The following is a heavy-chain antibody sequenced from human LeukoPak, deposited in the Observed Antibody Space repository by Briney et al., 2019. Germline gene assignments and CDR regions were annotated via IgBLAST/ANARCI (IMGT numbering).Heavy chain of an antibody. Sequence: SETLSLTCAVSGGSISSGGYSWSWIRQPPGKGLEWIGYIYHSGSTYYNPSLKSRVTISVDTSKNQFSLKLSSVTAADTAVYYCARGRVDTSVDYWGQGTLVTVSS. CDR2: IYHSGST. J-gene: IGHJ4*02. V-gene: IGHV4-30-2*01. CDR3: ARGRVDTSVDY. CDR1: GGSISSGGYS. D-gene: IGHD5-18*01.